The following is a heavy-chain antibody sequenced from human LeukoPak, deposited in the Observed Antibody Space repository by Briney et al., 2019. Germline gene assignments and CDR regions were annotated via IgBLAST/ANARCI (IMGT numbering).Heavy chain of an antibody. V-gene: IGHV3-48*03. Sequence: GGSLRLSCAASGFTFSTYEMNCVREAAGRGLEWVSYISSGGITTYYADSVKGRLTISRDNTKNSRYLQRNTLRGDDTAVYYCARRSCSSTSCTLDYWGQGTQVTVSS. CDR3: ARRSCSSTSCTLDY. D-gene: IGHD2-2*01. CDR1: GFTFSTYE. CDR2: ISSGGITT. J-gene: IGHJ4*02.